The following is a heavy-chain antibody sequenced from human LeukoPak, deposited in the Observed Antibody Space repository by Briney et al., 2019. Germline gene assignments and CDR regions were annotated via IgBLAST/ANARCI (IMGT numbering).Heavy chain of an antibody. J-gene: IGHJ6*02. V-gene: IGHV3-7*01. CDR2: MKQDGSEK. D-gene: IGHD1-26*01. CDR1: GFTFSSYW. CDR3: ARDGLGSGRTGGMDV. Sequence: GGSLRLSCVASGFTFSSYWMSWVRQAPGKGLEWVANMKQDGSEKYYVDSVKGRFTISRDNAKSSLYLQMNSLRVEDTALYYCARDGLGSGRTGGMDVWGQGTTVTVSS.